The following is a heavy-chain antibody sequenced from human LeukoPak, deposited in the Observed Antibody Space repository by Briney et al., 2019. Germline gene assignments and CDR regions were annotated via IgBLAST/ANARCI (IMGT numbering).Heavy chain of an antibody. J-gene: IGHJ4*02. CDR2: ITRDGSST. D-gene: IGHD6-19*01. CDR1: GFTFSSSW. V-gene: IGHV3-74*01. Sequence: PGGSLRLSCAASGFTFSSSWMHWVRQAPGKGLVWVSRITRDGSSTTYADSVKGRFTTSRDNAKNTLYLQMNSLRAEDTAVYYCAKEDAAVAGIWGQGTLVTVSS. CDR3: AKEDAAVAGI.